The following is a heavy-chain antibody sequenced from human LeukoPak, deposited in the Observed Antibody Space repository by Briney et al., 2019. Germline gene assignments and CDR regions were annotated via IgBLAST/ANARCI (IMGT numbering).Heavy chain of an antibody. CDR1: GGSISSGGYY. D-gene: IGHD1/OR15-1a*01. Sequence: QTLSLTCTVSGGSISSGGYYWSWIRQHPGKGLEWIGYIYYTRSTNYNPSLKSRVTISGDTSKNQFSLTLSSVTAADTAVYYCARESGSASGTFHYWGQGTLVTVSS. CDR3: ARESGSASGTFHY. CDR2: IYYTRST. J-gene: IGHJ4*02. V-gene: IGHV4-31*03.